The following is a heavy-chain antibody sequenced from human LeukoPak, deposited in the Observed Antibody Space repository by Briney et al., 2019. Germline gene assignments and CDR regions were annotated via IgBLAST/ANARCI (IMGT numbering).Heavy chain of an antibody. CDR2: IIPIFGTA. J-gene: IGHJ5*02. Sequence: ASVKVSCKASGGTFSSYAISWVRQAPGRGLEWMGGIIPIFGTANYAQKFQGRVTITADESTSTAYMELSSLRSEDTAVYYCARDGYCSSTSCHNWFDPWGQGTLVTVSS. CDR1: GGTFSSYA. CDR3: ARDGYCSSTSCHNWFDP. D-gene: IGHD2-2*03. V-gene: IGHV1-69*01.